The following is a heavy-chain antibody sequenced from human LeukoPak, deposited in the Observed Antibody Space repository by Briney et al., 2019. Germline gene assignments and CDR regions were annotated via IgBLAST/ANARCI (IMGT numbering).Heavy chain of an antibody. CDR3: ATLRRGY. V-gene: IGHV3-15*01. Sequence: GGSLRLSYAASGFNFIDAWMSWVRQAPGKGLEWVGRIRSKPDGGTTDYIAPVKGRFAISRDDSKNMVYLQVNSLEIEDSAVYYCATLRRGYWGQGTLVTVSS. CDR1: GFNFIDAW. J-gene: IGHJ4*02. CDR2: IRSKPDGGTT.